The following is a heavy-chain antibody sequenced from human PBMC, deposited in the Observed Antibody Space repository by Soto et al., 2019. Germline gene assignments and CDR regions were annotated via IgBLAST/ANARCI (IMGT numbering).Heavy chain of an antibody. J-gene: IGHJ5*02. CDR3: AREIVHDFSSTSCYSQGDPEYNWFDP. Sequence: SETLSLTCTVSGGSISSGGYYWSWIRQHPGKGLEWIGYIYYSGSTYYNPSLKSRVTISVDTSKNQFSLKLSSVTAADTAVYYCAREIVHDFSSTSCYSQGDPEYNWFDPWGQGTLVTVSS. CDR1: GGSISSGGYY. CDR2: IYYSGST. D-gene: IGHD2-2*01. V-gene: IGHV4-31*03.